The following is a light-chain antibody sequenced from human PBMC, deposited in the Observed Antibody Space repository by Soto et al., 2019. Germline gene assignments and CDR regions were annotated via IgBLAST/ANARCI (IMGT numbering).Light chain of an antibody. CDR2: GES. CDR1: QSVNIN. CDR3: HSLSHWPPWT. J-gene: IGKJ1*01. Sequence: EIVMTQSPATLSVSPWERATLSCTASQSVNINLDWYQHKPGQATRLIIYGESNRATGIPARFSGSGSGTDFNLTLTNLEPEDFEVYYCHSLSHWPPWTFGQGTKVDIK. V-gene: IGKV3-11*01.